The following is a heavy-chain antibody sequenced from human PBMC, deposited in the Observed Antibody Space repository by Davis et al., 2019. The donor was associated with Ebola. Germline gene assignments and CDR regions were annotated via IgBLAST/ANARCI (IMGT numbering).Heavy chain of an antibody. Sequence: SVKVSCKASGGTFSSYAISWVRQAPGQGLEWMGGIIPIFGTANYAQKFQGRVTITADESASTAYMELSSLRSEDTAVYYCARIVPAAIGDAFDIWGQGTMVTVSS. V-gene: IGHV1-69*13. CDR2: IIPIFGTA. CDR1: GGTFSSYA. J-gene: IGHJ3*02. CDR3: ARIVPAAIGDAFDI. D-gene: IGHD2-2*02.